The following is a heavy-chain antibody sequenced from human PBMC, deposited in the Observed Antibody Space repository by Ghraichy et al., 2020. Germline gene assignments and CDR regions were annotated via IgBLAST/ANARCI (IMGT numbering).Heavy chain of an antibody. V-gene: IGHV1-69*13. CDR1: GGTFSSYA. CDR2: IIPIFGTA. CDR3: ARDPTVTTRFYYYGMDV. J-gene: IGHJ6*02. Sequence: SVKVSCKASGGTFSSYAISWVRQAPGQGLEWMGGIIPIFGTANYAQKFQGRVTITADESTSTAYMELSSLRSEDTAVYYCARDPTVTTRFYYYGMDVWGQGTTVTVSS. D-gene: IGHD4-17*01.